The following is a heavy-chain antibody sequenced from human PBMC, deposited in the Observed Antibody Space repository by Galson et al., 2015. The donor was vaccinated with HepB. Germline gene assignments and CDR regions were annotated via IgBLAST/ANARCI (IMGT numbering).Heavy chain of an antibody. CDR1: GFTFSHDY. Sequence: SLRHPCAASGFTFSHDYLSCFPHAPGKGLEWVSYIRSGSSYTNYADSVKGRITISRDNAKNSLYLQMNSLRAEDTAVYYCARGGYYDSSGYVFYYYGMDVWGQGTTVTVSS. CDR2: IRSGSSYT. D-gene: IGHD3-22*01. CDR3: ARGGYYDSSGYVFYYYGMDV. J-gene: IGHJ6*02. V-gene: IGHV3-11*05.